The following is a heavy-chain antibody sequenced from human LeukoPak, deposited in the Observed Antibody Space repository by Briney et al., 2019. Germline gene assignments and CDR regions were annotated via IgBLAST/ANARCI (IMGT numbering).Heavy chain of an antibody. CDR1: GGSISSFY. J-gene: IGHJ4*02. D-gene: IGHD1-26*01. CDR3: ARSNSESYYRGYYFDY. V-gene: IGHV4-59*01. CDR2: ISHSGTT. Sequence: SETLSLTCTVSGGSISSFYWSWVRQPPEKGLGWIGDISHSGTTNYNPSLKSRVTISVDTSMNQFSLKLSSVTAADTAVYYCARSNSESYYRGYYFDYWGQGTLVTVSS.